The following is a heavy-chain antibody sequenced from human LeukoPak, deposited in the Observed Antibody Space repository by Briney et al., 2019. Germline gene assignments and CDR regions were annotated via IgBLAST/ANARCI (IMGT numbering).Heavy chain of an antibody. CDR1: GYTFTSYG. Sequence: ASVKVSCKASGYTFTSYGISWVRQAPGQGLEWMGCISAYNGNTNYAQKLQGRVTMTTDTSTSTAYMELRSLRSDDTAVYYCARAFTYYYDSSGLRGAFDIWGEGTMVTVSS. D-gene: IGHD3-22*01. CDR2: ISAYNGNT. V-gene: IGHV1-18*01. J-gene: IGHJ3*02. CDR3: ARAFTYYYDSSGLRGAFDI.